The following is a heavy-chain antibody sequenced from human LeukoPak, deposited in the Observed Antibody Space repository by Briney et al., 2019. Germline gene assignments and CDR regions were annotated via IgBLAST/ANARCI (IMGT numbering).Heavy chain of an antibody. V-gene: IGHV3-74*01. CDR1: GFTFSRYW. J-gene: IGHJ6*02. CDR2: ISTDGSST. D-gene: IGHD2/OR15-2a*01. Sequence: PGGSLRLSCAASGFTFSRYWMHWLRQVPGKGLVWVSRISTDGSSTSYADSVKGRFTISRDNGKNTLYLQMNSLRAEDTAVYYCASYLTSIPPGMYVWGQGTTVTVSS. CDR3: ASYLTSIPPGMYV.